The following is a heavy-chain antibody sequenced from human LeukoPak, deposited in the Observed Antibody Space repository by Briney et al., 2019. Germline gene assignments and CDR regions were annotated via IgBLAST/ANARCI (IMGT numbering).Heavy chain of an antibody. J-gene: IGHJ5*02. V-gene: IGHV3-7*01. CDR3: VRGGFSLDR. Sequence: GGSLRLSCAASGFTFNTYWMTWVRQAPGKGLEWVANINEDGREKYYVDSVKGRIFISRDNARHSLYLQMNSPRAEDTAVYYCVRGGFSLDRWGQGTLVTVSS. CDR2: INEDGREK. D-gene: IGHD3-10*01. CDR1: GFTFNTYW.